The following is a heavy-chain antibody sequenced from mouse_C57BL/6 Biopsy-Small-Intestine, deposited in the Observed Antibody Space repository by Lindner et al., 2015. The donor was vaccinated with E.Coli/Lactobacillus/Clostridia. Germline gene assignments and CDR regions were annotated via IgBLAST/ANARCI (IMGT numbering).Heavy chain of an antibody. CDR2: ISSGGSYT. J-gene: IGHJ4*01. CDR3: ARRGLEGAMDY. Sequence: VQLQESGGDLVKPGGSLKLSCAASGFTFSSYGMSWVRQTPDKRLEWVATISSGGSYTYYPDSVKGRFTISRDNAKNTLYLRMSSLKSEDTAMYYCARRGLEGAMDYWGQGTSVTVSS. CDR1: GFTFSSYG. V-gene: IGHV5-6*01. D-gene: IGHD3-3*01.